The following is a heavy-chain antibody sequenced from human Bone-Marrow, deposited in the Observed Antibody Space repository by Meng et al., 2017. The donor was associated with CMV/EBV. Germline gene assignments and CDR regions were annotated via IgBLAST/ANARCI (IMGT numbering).Heavy chain of an antibody. CDR1: GYTFTSYG. Sequence: ASVKVSCKASGYTFTSYGISWVRQAPGQGLEWMGWISAYNGNTNYAQKLQGRVTMTTDTSTSTAYMELRSLRSDDTAVYYCARDPGNREGGYYYYYGMDVWGQGPTVTVSS. CDR3: ARDPGNREGGYYYYYGMDV. J-gene: IGHJ6*02. V-gene: IGHV1-18*01. CDR2: ISAYNGNT. D-gene: IGHD1-14*01.